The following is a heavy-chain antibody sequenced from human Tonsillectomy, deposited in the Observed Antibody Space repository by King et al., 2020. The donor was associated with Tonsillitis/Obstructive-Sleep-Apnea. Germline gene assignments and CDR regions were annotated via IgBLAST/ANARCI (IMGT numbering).Heavy chain of an antibody. CDR2: IYYSGRT. CDR1: GGSISSSSYY. CDR3: ARLAVEYSSSSGY. Sequence: QLQESGPGLVKPSETLSLTCTVSGGSISSSSYYWGWIRQPPGKGLEWIGSIYYSGRTYYNPSLKSRVTISVDTPKNQFSLKLSSVTAADTAVYYCARLAVEYSSSSGYWGQGTLVTVSS. J-gene: IGHJ4*02. V-gene: IGHV4-39*01. D-gene: IGHD6-6*01.